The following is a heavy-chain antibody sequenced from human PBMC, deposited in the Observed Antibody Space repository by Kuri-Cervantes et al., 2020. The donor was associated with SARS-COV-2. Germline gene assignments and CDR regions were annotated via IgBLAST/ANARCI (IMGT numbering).Heavy chain of an antibody. Sequence: GGSLRLSCAASGFTFSSYSMNWVRQAPGKGLEWVSSISSSSSYIYYADSVKGRFTISRDNAKNSLYLQMNSLRAEDTAVYYCARAGIAARFGRPHAFDIWGQGTMVTVSS. CDR1: GFTFSSYS. J-gene: IGHJ3*02. V-gene: IGHV3-21*01. CDR3: ARAGIAARFGRPHAFDI. D-gene: IGHD6-6*01. CDR2: ISSSSSYI.